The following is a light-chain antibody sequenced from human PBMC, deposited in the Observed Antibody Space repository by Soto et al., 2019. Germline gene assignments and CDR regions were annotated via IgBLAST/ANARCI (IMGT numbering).Light chain of an antibody. CDR3: QQYSRYPFT. CDR1: QSISSW. J-gene: IGKJ3*01. Sequence: DIQMTQSPSTLSASVGDRVIITCRASQSISSWLAWYQQKPGKAPKLLIYDVSSLESGVPSRFSGSGSETEFTLNISSLQPDDFATYYCQQYSRYPFTFGPGTKVDIK. CDR2: DVS. V-gene: IGKV1-5*01.